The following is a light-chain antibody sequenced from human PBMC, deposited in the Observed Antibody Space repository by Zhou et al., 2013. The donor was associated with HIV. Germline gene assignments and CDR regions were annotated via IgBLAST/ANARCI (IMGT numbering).Light chain of an antibody. CDR3: QQANSFLGAT. J-gene: IGKJ4*01. Sequence: DFQLTQSPSFLSASVGDRVTITCRASQGISSFLAWYQQKPGKAPKLLIYAASSLQSGVPSRFSGSGSGTDFTLTISSLQPEDFATYYCQQANSFLGATFGGGTKVEIK. CDR1: QGISSF. V-gene: IGKV1-12*01. CDR2: AAS.